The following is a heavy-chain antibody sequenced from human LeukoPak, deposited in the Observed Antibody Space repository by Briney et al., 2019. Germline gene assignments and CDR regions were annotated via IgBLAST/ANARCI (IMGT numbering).Heavy chain of an antibody. D-gene: IGHD6-13*01. CDR1: GDSPTSGSYY. J-gene: IGHJ3*02. CDR3: ARGYSSSWYPSAFDI. Sequence: PSETLSLTCTVSGDSPTSGSYYWSWIRQPPGRGLEWIGYVYYSGSTNYNPSLKSRVTMSVDTSKNQFSLMLISVTAADTAVYYCARGYSSSWYPSAFDIWGQGTMVTVSS. V-gene: IGHV4-61*01. CDR2: VYYSGST.